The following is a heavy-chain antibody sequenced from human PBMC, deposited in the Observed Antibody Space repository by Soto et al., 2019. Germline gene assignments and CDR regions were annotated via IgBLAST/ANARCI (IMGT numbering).Heavy chain of an antibody. Sequence: QVQLQESGPGPVKPSQTLSLSCSVSGGSISSGDYYWSWIRQPPGKGLEGIGYIYYTGSTYYNPSLKSRVTISVDTSKNQFSLNLSSVTAADTAVYYCARVGYCSGDTCYLAWFDPWGRGTQVTVSS. J-gene: IGHJ5*02. V-gene: IGHV4-30-4*01. CDR3: ARVGYCSGDTCYLAWFDP. CDR1: GGSISSGDYY. CDR2: IYYTGST. D-gene: IGHD2-15*01.